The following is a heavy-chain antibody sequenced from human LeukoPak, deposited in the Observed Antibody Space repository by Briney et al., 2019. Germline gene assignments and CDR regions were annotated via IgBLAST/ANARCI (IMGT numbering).Heavy chain of an antibody. D-gene: IGHD6-13*01. J-gene: IGHJ4*02. CDR3: ARLGIAAAAPFDY. Sequence: SEPLSLTCTVSGGSFSSYYWSWMRQPPGEGVEWIGYIYYSGSTNYKPSLKSRVTISVDTSKNQCSLKLSSVTAADTAVYYGARLGIAAAAPFDYWGQGTLVTVSS. CDR2: IYYSGST. V-gene: IGHV4-59*08. CDR1: GGSFSSYY.